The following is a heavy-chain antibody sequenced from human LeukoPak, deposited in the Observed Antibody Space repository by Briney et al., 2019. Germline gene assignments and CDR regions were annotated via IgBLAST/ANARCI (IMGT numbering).Heavy chain of an antibody. V-gene: IGHV4-34*01. Sequence: SETLSLTCAVYGGSFSGYYWSWIRQPPGKGLEWIGEINHSGSTNYNPSLKSRVTISVDTSKNQFSLKLSSVTAADTAVYYCARNYGAKRARVYYYYMDVWGKGTTVTVSS. D-gene: IGHD4-17*01. CDR3: ARNYGAKRARVYYYYMDV. CDR2: INHSGST. CDR1: GGSFSGYY. J-gene: IGHJ6*03.